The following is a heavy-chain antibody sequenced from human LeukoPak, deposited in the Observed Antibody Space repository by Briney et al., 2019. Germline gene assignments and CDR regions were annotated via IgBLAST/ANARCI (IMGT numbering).Heavy chain of an antibody. CDR2: ISYDGSNE. V-gene: IGHV3-30*18. J-gene: IGHJ4*02. D-gene: IGHD2-21*01. CDR3: AKEFNRGLPDY. Sequence: GGPLRLSCAASGFTFSTYGMHWVRQAPGKGLEWVAVISYDGSNEYYADSVKGRFTISRDNSKNTLYLQMSSLRAEDTAVYYSAKEFNRGLPDYWGQGTLVTVPS. CDR1: GFTFSTYG.